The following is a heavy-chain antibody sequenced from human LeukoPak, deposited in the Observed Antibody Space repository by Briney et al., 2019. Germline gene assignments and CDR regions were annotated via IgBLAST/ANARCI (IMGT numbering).Heavy chain of an antibody. CDR1: GFTFSSYE. CDR2: ISSSGSTI. J-gene: IGHJ4*02. Sequence: GGTLRFSCAASGFTFSSYEMNWVRQAPGKGLEWVSYISSSGSTIYYADSVKGRFTISRDNAKNSLYLQMNSLRAEDTAVYYCARRRGSYSDDYWGQGTLVTVSS. V-gene: IGHV3-48*03. CDR3: ARRRGSYSDDY. D-gene: IGHD1-26*01.